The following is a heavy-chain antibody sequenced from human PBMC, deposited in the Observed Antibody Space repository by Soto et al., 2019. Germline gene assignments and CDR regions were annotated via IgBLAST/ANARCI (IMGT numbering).Heavy chain of an antibody. CDR2: TYPSDSDT. D-gene: IGHD6-19*01. CDR3: ARHFAMGPVAEFDY. V-gene: IGHV5-51*01. J-gene: IGHJ4*02. Sequence: GESLKISCKGSGYNFAGYWIAWVRQMPGKGLELMGITYPSDSDTRYSPSFQGHVTISADKSISTAYLQWSSLKASDTAMYYCARHFAMGPVAEFDYWGQGTLVTVSS. CDR1: GYNFAGYW.